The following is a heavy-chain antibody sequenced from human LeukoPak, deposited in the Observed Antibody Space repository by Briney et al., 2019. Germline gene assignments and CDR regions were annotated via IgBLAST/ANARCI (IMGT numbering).Heavy chain of an antibody. CDR3: ARVAYYCYYMDV. CDR1: GGSISSSSYY. Sequence: SETLSLTCTVSGGSISSSSYYWGWIRQPPGKGLEWIGSIYYSGSTYYNPSLKSRVTISGDTSKNQFSLKLSSVTAADTAVYYCARVAYYCYYMDVWGKGTTVTVSS. CDR2: IYYSGST. J-gene: IGHJ6*03. V-gene: IGHV4-39*07.